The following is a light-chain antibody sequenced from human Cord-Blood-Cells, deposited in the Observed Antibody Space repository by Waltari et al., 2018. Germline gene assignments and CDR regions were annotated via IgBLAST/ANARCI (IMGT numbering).Light chain of an antibody. J-gene: IGLJ3*02. CDR2: EGS. Sequence: QSALTQPASVSGSPGQSITISCTGTSRDVGSYTLVSWYQQPPGKAPNLMMYEGSKRPSGVSNRFSGSKSGNTASLTISGLQAEDEADYYCCSYAGSSTWVFGGGTKLTVL. CDR1: SRDVGSYTL. CDR3: CSYAGSSTWV. V-gene: IGLV2-23*01.